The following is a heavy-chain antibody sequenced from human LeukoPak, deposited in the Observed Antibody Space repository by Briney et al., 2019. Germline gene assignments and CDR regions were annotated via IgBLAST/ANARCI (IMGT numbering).Heavy chain of an antibody. Sequence: ASVKVSCKASGYSFTSHYMHWVRQAPGQGLEWMGLINPSGSSTLYAQKFQGRVTMTRDMSTTTDYMELSSLRSEDTAVYYCARDNSVGDIAWWFDPWGQGTLVTVSS. CDR2: INPSGSST. CDR1: GYSFTSHY. J-gene: IGHJ5*02. D-gene: IGHD3-16*02. CDR3: ARDNSVGDIAWWFDP. V-gene: IGHV1-46*01.